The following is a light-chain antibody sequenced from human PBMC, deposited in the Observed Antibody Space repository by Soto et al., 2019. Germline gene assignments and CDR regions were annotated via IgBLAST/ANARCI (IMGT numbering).Light chain of an antibody. CDR1: QSISDT. CDR2: GAS. CDR3: QHCQPYGDSPPLT. V-gene: IGKV3-15*01. J-gene: IGKJ4*01. Sequence: EIVMTQSPATLSVSPGGRATLSCRASQSISDTLAWYQQKPGQAPRLLIHGASTRAPGFPARFSGSGSGTDFTLTISSLQSEDFAVYYCQHCQPYGDSPPLTFGGGTKVDIK.